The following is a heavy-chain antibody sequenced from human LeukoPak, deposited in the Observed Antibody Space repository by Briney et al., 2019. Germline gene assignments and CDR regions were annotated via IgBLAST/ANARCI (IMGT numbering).Heavy chain of an antibody. J-gene: IGHJ4*02. CDR3: AKDLAGSGSYSFDY. D-gene: IGHD1-26*01. CDR1: GFTFSNYA. Sequence: GGSLRLSCAASGFTFSNYAMNWVRQAPGRGLEWVSAISGSGGSTYYADSVKGRFIISRDNSKNTLYLQMNSLRAEDTAVYYCAKDLAGSGSYSFDYWGQGTLVTVSS. CDR2: ISGSGGST. V-gene: IGHV3-23*01.